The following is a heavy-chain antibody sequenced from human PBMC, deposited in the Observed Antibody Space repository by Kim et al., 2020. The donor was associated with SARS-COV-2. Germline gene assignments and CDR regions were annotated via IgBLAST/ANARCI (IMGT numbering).Heavy chain of an antibody. J-gene: IGHJ1*01. Sequence: SADSGKSRFTISRDNSKYSRYLQMSSLRTEDTALYYCAKDMHGNSGLQHWGQGTLVTVSS. D-gene: IGHD4-4*01. CDR3: AKDMHGNSGLQH. V-gene: IGHV3-43*01.